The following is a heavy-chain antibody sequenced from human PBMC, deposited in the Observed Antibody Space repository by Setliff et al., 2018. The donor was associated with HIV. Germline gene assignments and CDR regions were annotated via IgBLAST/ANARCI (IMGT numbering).Heavy chain of an antibody. CDR3: ASTTDY. V-gene: IGHV3-7*01. D-gene: IGHD1-26*01. J-gene: IGHJ4*02. CDR1: GFTFSNYW. Sequence: SLRLSCAGSGFTFSNYWMNWVRQAPGKGLEWVANIKEDGSETYYVDSVKGRFTISRDNAKNSLYLQMNSPRAEDTAVYYCASTTDYWGQGTLVTVSS. CDR2: IKEDGSET.